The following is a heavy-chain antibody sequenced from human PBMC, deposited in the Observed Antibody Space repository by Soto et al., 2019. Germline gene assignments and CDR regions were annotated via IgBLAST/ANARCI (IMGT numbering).Heavy chain of an antibody. D-gene: IGHD2-15*01. CDR3: ARDLAGYCSGGSCRRMGNWFDP. CDR1: GGSISSGGYY. CDR2: IYYSGST. Sequence: QVQLQESGPGLVKPSQTLSLTCTVSGGSISSGGYYWSWIRQHPGKGLEWIGYIYYSGSTYYNPSLKSRVTISVDTSKNQFSLKLSSVTAADTAVYYCARDLAGYCSGGSCRRMGNWFDPWGQGTLVTVSS. V-gene: IGHV4-31*03. J-gene: IGHJ5*02.